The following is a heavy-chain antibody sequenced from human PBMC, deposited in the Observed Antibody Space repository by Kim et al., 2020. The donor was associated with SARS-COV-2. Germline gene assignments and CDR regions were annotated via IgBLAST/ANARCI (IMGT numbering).Heavy chain of an antibody. V-gene: IGHV4-59*01. J-gene: IGHJ6*02. CDR3: ARAYYYGSGSYSYYYYYGMDV. CDR1: GGSISSYY. D-gene: IGHD3-10*01. CDR2: IYYSGST. Sequence: SETLSLTCTVSGGSISSYYWSWIRQPPGKGLEWIGYIYYSGSTNYNPSLKSRVTISVDTSKNQFSLKLSSVTAADTAVYYCARAYYYGSGSYSYYYYYGMDVWGQGTTVTVSS.